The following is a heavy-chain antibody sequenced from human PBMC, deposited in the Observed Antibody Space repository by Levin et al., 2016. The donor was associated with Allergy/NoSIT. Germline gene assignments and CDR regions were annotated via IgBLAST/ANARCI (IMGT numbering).Heavy chain of an antibody. CDR3: ARDHTMIRGDMSSYGMDV. CDR2: ISGYNGDT. CDR1: GYAFTTYG. V-gene: IGHV1-18*04. D-gene: IGHD3-10*01. Sequence: ASVKVSCKASGYAFTTYGINWVRQAPGQGLEWMGWISGYNGDTAYSRKFQGRVTMSTDTSTTTAYMELRSLKSDDTAVYYCARDHTMIRGDMSSYGMDVWGQGTTVTVSS. J-gene: IGHJ6*02.